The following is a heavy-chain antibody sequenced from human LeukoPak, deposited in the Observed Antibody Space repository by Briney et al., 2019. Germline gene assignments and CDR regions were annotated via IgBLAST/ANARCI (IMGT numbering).Heavy chain of an antibody. V-gene: IGHV3-11*04. D-gene: IGHD6-13*01. CDR1: GFTFSNAW. Sequence: GGSLRLSCAASGFTFSNAWMSWVRQAPGKGLEWVSYISSSGSTIYYADSVKGRFTISRDNAKNSLYLQMNSLRAEDTAVYYCARVVGIAAAGTWFDPWGQGTLVTVSS. CDR3: ARVVGIAAAGTWFDP. J-gene: IGHJ5*02. CDR2: ISSSGSTI.